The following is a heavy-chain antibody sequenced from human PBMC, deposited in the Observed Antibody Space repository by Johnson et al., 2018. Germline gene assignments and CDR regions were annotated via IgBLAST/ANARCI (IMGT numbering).Heavy chain of an antibody. Sequence: ASGGTFSSYPASLVRQAPGQGLEWMGRIIPILGVANNAQEFEGRVTITADKSTSTVYMELRSLRSEDTAVYYWARGGVVDWFDPWGQGTLVTVSS. CDR2: IIPILGVA. D-gene: IGHD2-15*01. CDR3: ARGGVVDWFDP. CDR1: GGTFSSYP. V-gene: IGHV1-69*04. J-gene: IGHJ5*02.